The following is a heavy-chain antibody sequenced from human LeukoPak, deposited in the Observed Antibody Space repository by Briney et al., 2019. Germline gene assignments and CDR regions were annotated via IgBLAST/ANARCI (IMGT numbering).Heavy chain of an antibody. CDR3: ARSSIIAAAGPYYFDY. D-gene: IGHD6-13*01. V-gene: IGHV1-18*01. Sequence: ASVKVSCKASGYTFTSYGISWVRQAPGQGPEWMGWISAYNGNTNYAQKLQGRVTMTTDTSTSTAYMELRSLRSDDTAVYYCARSSIIAAAGPYYFDYWGQGTLVTVSS. CDR1: GYTFTSYG. J-gene: IGHJ4*02. CDR2: ISAYNGNT.